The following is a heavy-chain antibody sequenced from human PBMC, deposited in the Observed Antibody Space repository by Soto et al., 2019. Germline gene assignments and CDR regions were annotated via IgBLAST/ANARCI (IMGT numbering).Heavy chain of an antibody. D-gene: IGHD6-13*01. CDR3: AKDLGLLSGIAAARGFQH. CDR1: GFTFSSYA. J-gene: IGHJ1*01. V-gene: IGHV3-23*01. CDR2: ISGSGGST. Sequence: GGSLRLSCAASGFTFSSYAMSWVRQAPGKGLEWVSAISGSGGSTYYADSVKGRFTISRDNSKNTLYLQMNSLRAEDTAVYYCAKDLGLLSGIAAARGFQHWDQGTLVTVSS.